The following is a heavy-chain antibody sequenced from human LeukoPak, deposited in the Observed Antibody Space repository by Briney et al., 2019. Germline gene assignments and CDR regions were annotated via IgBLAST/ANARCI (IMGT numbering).Heavy chain of an antibody. CDR2: ISGSGGST. Sequence: PGGSLRLSCAASGFTFSSYAMSWVRQAPGKGLEWVSAISGSGGSTYYADSVKGRFTISRGNSKNTLYLQMNSLRAEDTAVYYCAKDGYSYGYSFDYWGQGTLVTVSS. CDR3: AKDGYSYGYSFDY. CDR1: GFTFSSYA. D-gene: IGHD5-18*01. J-gene: IGHJ4*02. V-gene: IGHV3-23*01.